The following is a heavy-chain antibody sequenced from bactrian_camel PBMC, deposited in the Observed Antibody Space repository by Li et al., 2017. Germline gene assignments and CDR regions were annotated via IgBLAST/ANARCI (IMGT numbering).Heavy chain of an antibody. J-gene: IGHJ4*01. CDR2: IYRGGTT. CDR1: GDMSDIAC. CDR3: AADLGGRICLYGLGIDEGPGGEYNY. Sequence: HVQLVESGGGSVQAGGSLRLACEVTGDMSDIACLGWSRQSSGGEREGIATIYRGGTTHYDDSVKGRFTISQDNAKPMLCLQMNALKPEDTAMYYCAADLGGRICLYGLGIDEGPGGEYNYWGQGTQVTVS. V-gene: IGHV3S53*01. D-gene: IGHD5*01.